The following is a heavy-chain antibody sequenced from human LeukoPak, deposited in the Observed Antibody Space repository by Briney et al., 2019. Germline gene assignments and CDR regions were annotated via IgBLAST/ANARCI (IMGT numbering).Heavy chain of an antibody. CDR2: IYYSGST. V-gene: IGHV4-31*11. CDR1: GGSISSGGYY. CDR3: ARGPSYDFVD. J-gene: IGHJ4*02. Sequence: SQTLSLTCAVSGGSISSGGYYWSWIRQHPGKGLEWIGYIYYSGSTYYNPSLKSRVTISVDTPKNQFSLKLSSVTAADTAVYYCARGPSYDFVDWGQGTLVTVSS. D-gene: IGHD3-3*01.